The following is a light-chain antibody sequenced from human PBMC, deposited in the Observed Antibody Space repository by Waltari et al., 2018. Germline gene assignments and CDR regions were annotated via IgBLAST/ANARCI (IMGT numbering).Light chain of an antibody. CDR1: QGISNY. CDR3: QELDTYPQSLT. CDR2: AAS. Sequence: DIQLTQSPSFLSASIGDRVTITCRASQGISNYLAWYQQKPGTAPKLLIYAASTLQSGVPSRFSGSGSGTEFNLTVSSLQPEDFATYYCQELDTYPQSLTFGGGTKVEI. J-gene: IGKJ4*01. V-gene: IGKV1-9*01.